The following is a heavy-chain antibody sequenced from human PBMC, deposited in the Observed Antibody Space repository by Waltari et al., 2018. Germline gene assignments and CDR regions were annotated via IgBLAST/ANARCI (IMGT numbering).Heavy chain of an antibody. CDR1: GGSFSGYY. CDR2: ISYDGINK. J-gene: IGHJ4*02. V-gene: IGHV3-30*03. CDR3: ARDGLGSSHDY. Sequence: QVQLQQWGAGLLKPSETLSLTCAVYGGSFSGYYWSWIRQPPGKGLEWVAVISYDGINKYYADSVRGRFTVSRDNAKNTVYLQMNSLRADDTGVYFCARDGLGSSHDYWGQGTLVTVSS. D-gene: IGHD6-6*01.